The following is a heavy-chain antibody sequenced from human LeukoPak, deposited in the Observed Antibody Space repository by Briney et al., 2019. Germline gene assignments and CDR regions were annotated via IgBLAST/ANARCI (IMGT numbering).Heavy chain of an antibody. CDR3: ARRYCSSTSCYTFDY. CDR2: ISSSSSYI. D-gene: IGHD2-2*01. Sequence: GGSLRLSCAASGFTFSSYSMNWVRQAPGKGLEWVSSISSSSSYIYYADSVKGRFTISRDNAKNSLYLQMNSLRAEDTAVYYCARRYCSSTSCYTFDYWGQGTLVTVSS. CDR1: GFTFSSYS. J-gene: IGHJ4*02. V-gene: IGHV3-21*01.